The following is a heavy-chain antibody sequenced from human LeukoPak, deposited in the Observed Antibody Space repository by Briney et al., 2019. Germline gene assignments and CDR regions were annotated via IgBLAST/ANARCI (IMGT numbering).Heavy chain of an antibody. D-gene: IGHD3-22*01. Sequence: GSLRLSCAASGFTVSSDYMSWVRQAPGKGLEWVSVIYSGGSTYYADSVKGRFTISRDNSKNTLYLQMNSLRAEDTAVYYCAVYYYDSSGQLYWGQGTLVTVSS. CDR2: IYSGGST. CDR1: GFTVSSDY. V-gene: IGHV3-66*01. J-gene: IGHJ4*02. CDR3: AVYYYDSSGQLY.